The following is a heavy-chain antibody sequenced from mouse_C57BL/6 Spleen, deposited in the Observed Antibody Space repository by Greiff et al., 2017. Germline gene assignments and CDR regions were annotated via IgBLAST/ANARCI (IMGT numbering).Heavy chain of an antibody. CDR1: GYSFTDYN. J-gene: IGHJ3*01. Sequence: EVKLQESGPELVKPGASVKISCKASGYSFTDYNMNWVKQSNGKSLEWIGVINPNYGTTSYNQKFKGKATLTVDQSSSTAYMQLNSLTSEDSAVXYCAGGAYSNLFAYWGQGTLVTVSA. CDR2: INPNYGTT. D-gene: IGHD2-5*01. V-gene: IGHV1-39*01. CDR3: AGGAYSNLFAY.